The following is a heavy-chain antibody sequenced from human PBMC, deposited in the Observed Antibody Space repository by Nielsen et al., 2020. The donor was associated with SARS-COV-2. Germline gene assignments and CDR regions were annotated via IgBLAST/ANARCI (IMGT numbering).Heavy chain of an antibody. Sequence: ESLKISCAASGFTFSDYYMSWIRQSPGKGLEWIGYIYYSGNTNYNPSLKSRVTISVDTSKNQFSLKLSSVTAADTAVYYCARDDDNWGSLAYWGQGTLVTVSS. CDR2: IYYSGNT. CDR3: ARDDDNWGSLAY. CDR1: GFTFSDYY. V-gene: IGHV4-59*13. J-gene: IGHJ4*02. D-gene: IGHD7-27*01.